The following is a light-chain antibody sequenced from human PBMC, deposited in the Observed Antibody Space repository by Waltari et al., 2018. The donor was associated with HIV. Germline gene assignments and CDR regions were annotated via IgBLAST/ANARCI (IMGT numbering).Light chain of an antibody. V-gene: IGKV3-20*01. J-gene: IGKJ4*01. Sequence: EIVLTQSPGTIYASPGERATLSCRASQSLSGTSLAWYQQRPGQAPRLLLSDASTRASDIPDRFSGSGSATDFTLTISGLEPEDFATYYCQQYVMSPLTFGGGPGCRS. CDR3: QQYVMSPLT. CDR2: DAS. CDR1: QSLSGTS.